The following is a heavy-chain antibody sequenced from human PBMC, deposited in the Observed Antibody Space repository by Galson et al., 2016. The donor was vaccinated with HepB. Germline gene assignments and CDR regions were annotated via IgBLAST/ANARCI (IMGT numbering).Heavy chain of an antibody. D-gene: IGHD5-24*01. CDR3: ARVRDGYNHYYYYGMDV. Sequence: SVKVSCKASGGTFTSYAISWVRQAPGQGLEWMGGIIPIFGTSNYAQKFQGRVTITADESTSTPYMELSSLRSEDTAVYYCARVRDGYNHYYYYGMDVWGQGTTVTVSS. J-gene: IGHJ6*02. V-gene: IGHV1-69*13. CDR1: GGTFTSYA. CDR2: IIPIFGTS.